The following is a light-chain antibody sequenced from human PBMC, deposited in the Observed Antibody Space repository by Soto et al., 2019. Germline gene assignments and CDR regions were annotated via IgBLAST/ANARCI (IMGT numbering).Light chain of an antibody. V-gene: IGLV2-18*02. Sequence: QTVVTQPPSVSGSPGQSVTISCTGTSSDVGSYNRVSWYQQPPGTAPKLMIYEVTNRPSGVPDRFSGSKSGNTASLTISGLQAEDEADYYCSSYTSSDTYVFGTGTKLTVL. J-gene: IGLJ1*01. CDR1: SSDVGSYNR. CDR3: SSYTSSDTYV. CDR2: EVT.